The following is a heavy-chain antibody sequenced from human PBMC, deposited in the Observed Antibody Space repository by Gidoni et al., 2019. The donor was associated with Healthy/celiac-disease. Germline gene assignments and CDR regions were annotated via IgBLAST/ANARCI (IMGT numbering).Heavy chain of an antibody. CDR1: GFTFSSHA. V-gene: IGHV3-30-3*01. CDR3: ARDKSIVGVVIEGLDY. J-gene: IGHJ4*02. CDR2: ISYDGSNK. Sequence: QVQLVASGGGVVQPGRSLRLSCAASGFTFSSHAMHWVRQAPGKGLEWVAVISYDGSNKYYADSVKGRFTISRDNSKNTLYLQMNSLRAEDTAVYYCARDKSIVGVVIEGLDYWGQGTLVTVSS. D-gene: IGHD3-3*01.